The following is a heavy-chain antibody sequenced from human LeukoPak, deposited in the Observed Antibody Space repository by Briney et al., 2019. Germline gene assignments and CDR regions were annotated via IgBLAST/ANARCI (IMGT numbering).Heavy chain of an antibody. CDR2: INPSGGST. CDR1: GYTFTTYY. J-gene: IGHJ6*02. V-gene: IGHV1-46*01. Sequence: ASVKVSFKASGYTFTTYYMHWVRQAPGQGLERMGIINPSGGSTSYAQKFQGRVTMTRDTSTSTVYMELNSLRSEDTVVYYCAREEIAYYYYGMDVWGQGTTVTVSS. D-gene: IGHD3-22*01. CDR3: AREEIAYYYYGMDV.